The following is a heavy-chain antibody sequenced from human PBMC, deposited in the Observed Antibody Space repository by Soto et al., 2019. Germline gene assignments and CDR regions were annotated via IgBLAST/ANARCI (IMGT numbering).Heavy chain of an antibody. CDR2: MNPNSGNR. J-gene: IGHJ4*02. D-gene: IGHD3-10*01. CDR1: GYTFASCD. V-gene: IGHV1-8*01. Sequence: GAPVKVSCKASGYTFASCDINWARQATGQGLEWMGWMNPNSGNRGYAQKFQGRVTMTRNTSISTAYMELSSLRSEDTAVYYCARGLRGSGSYRSDYWGQGTLVTVSS. CDR3: ARGLRGSGSYRSDY.